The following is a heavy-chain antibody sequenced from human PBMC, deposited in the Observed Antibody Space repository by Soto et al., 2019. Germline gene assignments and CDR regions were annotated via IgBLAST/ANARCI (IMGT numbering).Heavy chain of an antibody. CDR1: GGSISSYY. CDR2: IYYSGST. V-gene: IGHV4-59*01. CDR3: ARGVWNPYYYYYGMDV. J-gene: IGHJ6*02. Sequence: PSETLSLTCTVSGGSISSYYWSWIRQPPGKGLEWIGYIYYSGSTNYNPSLKSRVTISVDTSKNQFSPKLSSVTAADTAVYYCARGVWNPYYYYYGMDVWGQGTTVTVSS. D-gene: IGHD1-1*01.